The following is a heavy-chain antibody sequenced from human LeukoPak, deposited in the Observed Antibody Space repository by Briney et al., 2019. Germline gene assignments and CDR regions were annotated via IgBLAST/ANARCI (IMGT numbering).Heavy chain of an antibody. CDR3: AKDLEWPSLRLYYYYYGMDV. CDR1: GFTFSDYY. Sequence: PGGSLRLSCAASGFTFSDYYMSWIRQAPGKGLEWVSYISSSGSTIYYADSVKGRFTISRDNSKNTLYLQMNSLRAEDTAVYYCAKDLEWPSLRLYYYYYGMDVWGQGTTVTVSS. J-gene: IGHJ6*02. D-gene: IGHD3-3*01. V-gene: IGHV3-11*04. CDR2: ISSSGSTI.